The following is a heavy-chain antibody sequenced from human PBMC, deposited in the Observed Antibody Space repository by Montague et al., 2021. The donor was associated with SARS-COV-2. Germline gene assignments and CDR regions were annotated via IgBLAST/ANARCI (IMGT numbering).Heavy chain of an antibody. D-gene: IGHD2-21*02. V-gene: IGHV6-1*01. CDR3: ARAYCGGDCYFYWYFDL. CDR1: GDSVSSNIAT. Sequence: CAISGDSVSSNIATWNWIRQSPSRGLEWLGRTYHRSKWYNDYAVSVESRVIINPDTSNNRISLQLNSVTPEDTAVYYCARAYCGGDCYFYWYFDLWGRGTLVTVSS. CDR2: TYHRSKWYN. J-gene: IGHJ2*01.